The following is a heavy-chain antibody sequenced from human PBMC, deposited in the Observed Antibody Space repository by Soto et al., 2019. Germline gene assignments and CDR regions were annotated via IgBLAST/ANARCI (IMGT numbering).Heavy chain of an antibody. D-gene: IGHD6-6*01. V-gene: IGHV3-23*01. CDR3: AKGRLRDVSSRQGFDS. CDR2: ITGSGGRT. Sequence: PGGPLSLSCAASRFSFSSYAMSWVRQPPGKGLEWVSSITGSGGRTYNAGSVKGRFTISRANSRNTLFMQMNSLRAEDTAVYYCAKGRLRDVSSRQGFDSWGQGTLVTVSS. CDR1: RFSFSSYA. J-gene: IGHJ4*02.